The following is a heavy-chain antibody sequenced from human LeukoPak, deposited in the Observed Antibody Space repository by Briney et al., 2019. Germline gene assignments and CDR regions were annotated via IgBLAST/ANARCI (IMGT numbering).Heavy chain of an antibody. Sequence: PSQTLSLTCTVSGGSFSRYYWSWVRQPPGKGLEWIGYIYYIGSTNYNPSLKRRVTISLDTSKNQFSLKLSSVTAADTAVYYCVRAVGPVGGYDSPWGQGTLVTVSS. J-gene: IGHJ5*02. CDR2: IYYIGST. D-gene: IGHD5-12*01. V-gene: IGHV4-59*01. CDR3: VRAVGPVGGYDSP. CDR1: GGSFSRYY.